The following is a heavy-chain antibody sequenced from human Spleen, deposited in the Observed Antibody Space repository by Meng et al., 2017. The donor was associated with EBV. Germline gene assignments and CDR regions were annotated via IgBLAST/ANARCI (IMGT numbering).Heavy chain of an antibody. CDR2: VYHDGTT. D-gene: IGHD1-26*01. Sequence: VLRQVSGPGLVKPSGTLSLTCAVSSCSINSGYWWSWVRQPPGKGLEWIGEVYHDGTTNYSPSLKSRLTISVEKSMNQFSLKLTSVTAADTAVYYCARSPYSGSYYANFDYWGQGVLVTVSS. CDR3: ARSPYSGSYYANFDY. CDR1: SCSINSGYW. J-gene: IGHJ4*02. V-gene: IGHV4-4*02.